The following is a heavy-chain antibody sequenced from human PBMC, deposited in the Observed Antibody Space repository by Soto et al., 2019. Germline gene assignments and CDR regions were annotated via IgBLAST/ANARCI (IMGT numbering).Heavy chain of an antibody. D-gene: IGHD6-19*01. CDR3: AKSTKYNNAWYVSLDV. CDR2: ISGSGSTT. Sequence: GGSLRLSCAASGFTFTNYAMSWVRQAPGKGPEWVSTISGSGSTTYYANSMKGRFTISRDNSKNTLYLQMNSLRAEDTALYYCAKSTKYNNAWYVSLDVWGKGTTVTVSS. V-gene: IGHV3-23*01. J-gene: IGHJ6*04. CDR1: GFTFTNYA.